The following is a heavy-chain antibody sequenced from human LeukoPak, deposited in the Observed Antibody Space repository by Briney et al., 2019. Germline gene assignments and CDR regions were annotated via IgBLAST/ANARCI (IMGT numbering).Heavy chain of an antibody. CDR3: ARGPRHNYDFWSGYPLN. V-gene: IGHV4-30-2*03. CDR1: GGSISSGGYY. D-gene: IGHD3-3*01. CDR2: IYYSGST. J-gene: IGHJ4*02. Sequence: SETLSLTCTVSGGSISSGGYYWSWIRQPPGRGLEWIGYIYYSGSTYYNPSLKSRVTISVDTSKNQFSLKLSSVTAADTAVYYCARGPRHNYDFWSGYPLNWGQGTLVTVSS.